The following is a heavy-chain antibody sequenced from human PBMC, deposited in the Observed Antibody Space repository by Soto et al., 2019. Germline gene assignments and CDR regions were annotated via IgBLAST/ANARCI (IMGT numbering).Heavy chain of an antibody. J-gene: IGHJ5*02. CDR1: GGTFSSYA. Sequence: QVQLVQSGAEVKKPGSSVNVSCKASGGTFSSYAISWVRQAPGQGLEWMGGIIPIFGTANYAQKFQGRVTITADESTSTAYMELSSLRSEDTAVYYCARDLRGVTDPRFDPWGQGTLVTVSS. CDR3: ARDLRGVTDPRFDP. V-gene: IGHV1-69*01. D-gene: IGHD3-10*01. CDR2: IIPIFGTA.